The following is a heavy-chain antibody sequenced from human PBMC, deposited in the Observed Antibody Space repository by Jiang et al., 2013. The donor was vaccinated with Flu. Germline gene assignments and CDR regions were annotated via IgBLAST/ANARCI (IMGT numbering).Heavy chain of an antibody. Sequence: KPSETLSLTCAVYGGSFSGYYWSWIRQPPGKGLEWIGEINHSGSTNYNPSLKSRVTISVDTSKNQFSLKLSSVTAADTAVYYCARGRSDYGGNPPDYWGQGTLVTVSS. CDR1: GGSFSGYY. V-gene: IGHV4-34*01. D-gene: IGHD4-23*01. J-gene: IGHJ4*02. CDR3: ARGRSDYGGNPPDY. CDR2: INHSGST.